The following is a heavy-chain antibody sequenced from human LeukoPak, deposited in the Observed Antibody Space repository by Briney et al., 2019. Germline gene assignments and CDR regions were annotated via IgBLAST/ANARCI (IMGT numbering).Heavy chain of an antibody. J-gene: IGHJ3*02. CDR2: IYYSGST. CDR3: ATFGYGDAFDI. CDR1: GGSISSSSYY. V-gene: IGHV4-39*01. Sequence: SETLSLTCTVSGGSISSSSYYWGWIRQPPGKGLEWIGSIYYSGSTYYNPSLKSRVTISVDTSKNQFSLKLSSVTAADTAVYYYATFGYGDAFDIWGQGTLVTVSS. D-gene: IGHD5-12*01.